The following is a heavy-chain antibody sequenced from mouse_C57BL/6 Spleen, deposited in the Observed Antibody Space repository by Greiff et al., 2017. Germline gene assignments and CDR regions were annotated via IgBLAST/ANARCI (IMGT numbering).Heavy chain of an antibody. CDR1: GYTFTSSW. Sequence: QVQLQQPGAELVRPGSSVKLSCKASGYTFTSSWMDWVKQRPVPGLEWIGNIYPSDGETHYNPKFKAKATLTVDNSASTAYMQLSSLPSEASAVYYCARDYNNCLAYWGQGTLGTVSA. J-gene: IGHJ3*01. V-gene: IGHV1-61*01. D-gene: IGHD1-3*01. CDR3: ARDYNNCLAY. CDR2: IYPSDGET.